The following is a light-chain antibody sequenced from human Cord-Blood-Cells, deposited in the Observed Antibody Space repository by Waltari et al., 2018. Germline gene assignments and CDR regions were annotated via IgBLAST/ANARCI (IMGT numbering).Light chain of an antibody. CDR2: DAS. CDR3: QQRSNWLYS. Sequence: EIVLPQSPATLSLSPGERATLSCTASQSVSSYLAWYQQKPGQAPRLLIYDASNRATGIPARFSGSGSGTDFTLTISSLEPEDFAVYYCQQRSNWLYSFGQGTKLEIK. CDR1: QSVSSY. V-gene: IGKV3-11*01. J-gene: IGKJ2*03.